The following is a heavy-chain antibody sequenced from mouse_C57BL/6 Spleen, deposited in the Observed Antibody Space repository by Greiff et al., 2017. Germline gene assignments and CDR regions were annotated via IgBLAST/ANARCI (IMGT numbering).Heavy chain of an antibody. D-gene: IGHD2-1*01. J-gene: IGHJ2*01. CDR1: GYTFTNYW. CDR2: IYPGGGYT. Sequence: VMLVESGAELVRPGTSVKMSCKASGYTFTNYWIGWAKQRPGHGLEWIGDIYPGGGYTNYNEKFKGKATLTADKSSSTAYMQFSSLTSEDSAIYYCARSGNYVFDYWGQGTTLTVSS. CDR3: ARSGNYVFDY. V-gene: IGHV1-63*01.